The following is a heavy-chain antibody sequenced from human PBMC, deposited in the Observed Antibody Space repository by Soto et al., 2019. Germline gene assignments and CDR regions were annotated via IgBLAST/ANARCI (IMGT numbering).Heavy chain of an antibody. CDR2: ISSSGGTT. Sequence: PGGSLRLSCATSGFNFNNYAMSWVRQAPGERLEWVSFISSSGGTTYYADSVKGRFTISRDNSRNTVFLQMNTLGAEDTAIYYCAKDGIRKDDYWGQGTVVTVSS. V-gene: IGHV3-23*01. CDR1: GFNFNNYA. CDR3: AKDGIRKDDY. J-gene: IGHJ4*02.